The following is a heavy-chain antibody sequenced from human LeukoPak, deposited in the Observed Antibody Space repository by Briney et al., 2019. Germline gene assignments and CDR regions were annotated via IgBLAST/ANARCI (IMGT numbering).Heavy chain of an antibody. CDR2: TYFRSKWIY. D-gene: IGHD3-22*01. V-gene: IGHV6-1*01. CDR1: GDSVSSNNAT. CDR3: ARAGRGYYDY. Sequence: SQTLSLTCAISGDSVSSNNATWHWIRQSPSRGLEWLARTYFRSKWIYDYAPSLKSRLTISPDASKNQFALQLNSVTPEDTAVYFCARAGRGYYDYWGQGTLATVSS. J-gene: IGHJ4*02.